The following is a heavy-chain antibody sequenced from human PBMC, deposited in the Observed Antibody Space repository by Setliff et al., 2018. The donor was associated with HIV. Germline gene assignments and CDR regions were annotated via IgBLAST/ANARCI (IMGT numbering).Heavy chain of an antibody. D-gene: IGHD3-9*01. CDR1: GFTTSSFS. Sequence: GGSLRLSCAASGFTTSSFSMYWVRQAPGKGLVWVSRVNSDGSSTNYADSVKGRFTMSRDNAKNTLHLQMNSLRAEDTALHYCARGDQTGYYRTYFYYMDLWGKGTTVTVSS. CDR3: ARGDQTGYYRTYFYYMDL. CDR2: VNSDGSST. J-gene: IGHJ6*03. V-gene: IGHV3-74*01.